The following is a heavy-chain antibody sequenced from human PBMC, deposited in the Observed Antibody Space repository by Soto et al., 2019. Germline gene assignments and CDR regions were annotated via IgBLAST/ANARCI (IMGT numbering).Heavy chain of an antibody. CDR1: GFTFSAFW. J-gene: IGHJ4*02. CDR3: ARGGYDFGYEDY. Sequence: DVQLVESGGALVQPGGSLRLSCAVSGFTFSAFWMTWVRQAPGKGLEWVANIKQDGSEKYYVDSVKGRFTISRDNAKHSLYLQMNSLGAEDTAVYYCARGGYDFGYEDYWCQGTLVTVSS. D-gene: IGHD5-18*01. CDR2: IKQDGSEK. V-gene: IGHV3-7*01.